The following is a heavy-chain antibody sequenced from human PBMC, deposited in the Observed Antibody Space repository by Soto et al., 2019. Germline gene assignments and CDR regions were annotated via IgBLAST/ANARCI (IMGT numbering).Heavy chain of an antibody. Sequence: SETLSLTCTVSGGSISSGGYYWSWIRQHPGKGLEWIGYIYYSGSTYYNPSLKSRVTISVDTSKNQFSLKLSSVTAADTAVYYCARDVDYGDSVWYFDLWGRGTLVTVSS. D-gene: IGHD4-17*01. CDR1: GGSISSGGYY. CDR3: ARDVDYGDSVWYFDL. V-gene: IGHV4-31*03. J-gene: IGHJ2*01. CDR2: IYYSGST.